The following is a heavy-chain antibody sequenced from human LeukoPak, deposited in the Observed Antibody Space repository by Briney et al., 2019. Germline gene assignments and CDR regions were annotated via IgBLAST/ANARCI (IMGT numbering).Heavy chain of an antibody. D-gene: IGHD2-21*01. CDR2: INPNSGGT. CDR3: ARVYHNCGGDCYPYFDY. Sequence: ASVKVSCKAFGYTFTGYYMHWVRHAPGQGLEWMGWINPNSGGTNYAQKLQGRVTMTRDTSISTAYMELSRLRSDDTAVYYCARVYHNCGGDCYPYFDYWGQGTLVTVSS. V-gene: IGHV1-2*02. CDR1: GYTFTGYY. J-gene: IGHJ4*02.